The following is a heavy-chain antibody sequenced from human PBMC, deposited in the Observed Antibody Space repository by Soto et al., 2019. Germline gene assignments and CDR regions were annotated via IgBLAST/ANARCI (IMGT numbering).Heavy chain of an antibody. J-gene: IGHJ6*02. CDR3: ARDRYWNDYYYYYGMDV. Sequence: ASVKVSCKASGYTFTSYGISWVRQAPGQGLEWMGWISAYNGNTNYAQKLQGRVTITTDTSTSKAYMELRSLRSDDTAVYYCARDRYWNDYYYYYGMDVWGQGTTVTVSS. D-gene: IGHD1-1*01. CDR1: GYTFTSYG. CDR2: ISAYNGNT. V-gene: IGHV1-18*01.